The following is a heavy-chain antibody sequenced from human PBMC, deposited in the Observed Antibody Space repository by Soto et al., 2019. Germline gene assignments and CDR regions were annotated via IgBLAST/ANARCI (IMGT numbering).Heavy chain of an antibody. CDR1: GGSLSSSAYS. Sequence: QMHLQESGSGLVKPSQTLSLTCAVSGGSLSSSAYSWSWLRQPPGKGLEWIGFIYQSGSTYYNLALKSRVTMSLDRPKNQFSLKLSSVTAADTAVYYCARELLFYDSDGFSWDDAFDIWGQGTMVTVSS. CDR2: IYQSGST. CDR3: ARELLFYDSDGFSWDDAFDI. J-gene: IGHJ3*02. V-gene: IGHV4-30-2*01. D-gene: IGHD3-22*01.